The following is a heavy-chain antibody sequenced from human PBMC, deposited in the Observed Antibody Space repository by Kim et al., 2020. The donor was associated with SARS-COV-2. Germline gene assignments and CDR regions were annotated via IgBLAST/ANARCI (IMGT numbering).Heavy chain of an antibody. V-gene: IGHV3-23*01. Sequence: DSVKCRFTISRSNSKITVDLQMNSLSPEDTAVYYCAKVQGGSSQEGFSDSWGQGILVTVSS. J-gene: IGHJ4*02. D-gene: IGHD1-26*01. CDR3: AKVQGGSSQEGFSDS.